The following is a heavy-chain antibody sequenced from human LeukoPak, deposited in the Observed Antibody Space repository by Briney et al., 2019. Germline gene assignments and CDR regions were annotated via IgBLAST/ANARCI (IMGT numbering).Heavy chain of an antibody. Sequence: GASVRVSCKASGGTFSSYAISWVRQAPGQGLEWMGRIIPILGIANYAQKFQGRVTITADKSTSTAYMELSSLRSEDTAVYYCARGSIRGYFDYWGQGTLVTVSS. V-gene: IGHV1-69*04. J-gene: IGHJ4*02. D-gene: IGHD6-6*01. CDR2: IIPILGIA. CDR3: ARGSIRGYFDY. CDR1: GGTFSSYA.